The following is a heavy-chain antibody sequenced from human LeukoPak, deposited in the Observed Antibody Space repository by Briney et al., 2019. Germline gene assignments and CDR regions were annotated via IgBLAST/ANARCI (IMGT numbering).Heavy chain of an antibody. J-gene: IGHJ6*02. CDR1: GFTFSSYG. CDR2: ISYDGSNK. Sequence: QPGGSLRLSCAASGFTFSSYGMHWVRQAPGKGLEWVAVISYDGSNKYYADSVKGRFTISRDNSKNTLYLQMNSLRAEDTAVYYCAKDQSIVVVVAAMDVWGQGTTVTVSS. CDR3: AKDQSIVVVVAAMDV. V-gene: IGHV3-30*18. D-gene: IGHD2-15*01.